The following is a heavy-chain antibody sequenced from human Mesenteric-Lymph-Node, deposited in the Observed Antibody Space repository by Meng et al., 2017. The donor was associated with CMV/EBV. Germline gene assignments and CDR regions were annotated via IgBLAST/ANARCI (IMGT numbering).Heavy chain of an antibody. CDR1: GFTFSSYW. CDR3: ARSFERSSSSFDY. D-gene: IGHD6-6*01. V-gene: IGHV3-7*01. CDR2: IQQHGSDK. Sequence: GESLKISCAAPGFTFSSYWMTWVRQAPGKGLEWVANIQQHGSDKYYADSVKGRFTISRDNAKNSMYLEMNSLRAEDTAVYYCARSFERSSSSFDYWGQGTLVTVSS. J-gene: IGHJ4*02.